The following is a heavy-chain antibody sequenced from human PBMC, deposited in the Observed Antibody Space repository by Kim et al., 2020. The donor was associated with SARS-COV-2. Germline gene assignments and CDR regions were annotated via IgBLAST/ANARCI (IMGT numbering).Heavy chain of an antibody. CDR3: ASPGALYDFWSGLGY. Sequence: GGSLRLSCAASGFTFSSYSMNWVRQAPGKGLEWVSSISSSSSYIYYADSVKGRFTISRDHAKNSLYLQMNSLRAEDTAVYYCASPGALYDFWSGLGYWGQGTLVTVSS. CDR1: GFTFSSYS. V-gene: IGHV3-21*01. CDR2: ISSSSSYI. J-gene: IGHJ4*02. D-gene: IGHD3-3*01.